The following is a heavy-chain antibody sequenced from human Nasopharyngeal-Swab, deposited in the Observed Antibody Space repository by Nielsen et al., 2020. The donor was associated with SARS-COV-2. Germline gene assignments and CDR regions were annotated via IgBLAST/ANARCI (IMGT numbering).Heavy chain of an antibody. CDR2: ISSSSSTI. V-gene: IGHV3-48*01. CDR1: GFTFSSYS. D-gene: IGHD3-16*01. CDR3: ARDLDWFDP. Sequence: GESLKISCAVSGFTFSSYSMNWVRQAPGEGLEWVSYISSSSSTIYYADSVKGRFTISRDNAKNSLYLQMNSLRAEDTAVYYCARDLDWFDPWGQGTLVTVSS. J-gene: IGHJ5*02.